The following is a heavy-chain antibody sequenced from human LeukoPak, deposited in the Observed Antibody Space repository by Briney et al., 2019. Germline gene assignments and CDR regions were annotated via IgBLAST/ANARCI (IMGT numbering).Heavy chain of an antibody. CDR3: ARGLGDYYDTSDFYYAVPAH. D-gene: IGHD3-22*01. CDR1: GFTFTSSA. CDR2: IVVGSGNT. V-gene: IGHV1-58*02. J-gene: IGHJ4*02. Sequence: ASVKASCKASGFTFTSSAMQWVRQARGQRLEWIGWIVVGSGNTNYAQKFQERVTITRDMSTSTAYMELSSLRSEDTAVYYCARGLGDYYDTSDFYYAVPAHWGQGTLVTVSS.